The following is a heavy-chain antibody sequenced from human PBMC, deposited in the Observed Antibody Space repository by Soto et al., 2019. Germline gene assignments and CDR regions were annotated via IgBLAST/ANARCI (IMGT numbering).Heavy chain of an antibody. CDR3: ARGGYYDSSGSRNYHYYGMDA. J-gene: IGHJ6*02. CDR2: ISPYDDNT. Sequence: ASVKVSCKASGYTFNSYGISWVRQAPGQGLEWMGWISPYDDNTNYAQNLQGRVTMTTDTSTRTAYIELRSLRSDDTAVYYCARGGYYDSSGSRNYHYYGMDAWGQGTTVTVSS. CDR1: GYTFNSYG. V-gene: IGHV1-18*01. D-gene: IGHD3-22*01.